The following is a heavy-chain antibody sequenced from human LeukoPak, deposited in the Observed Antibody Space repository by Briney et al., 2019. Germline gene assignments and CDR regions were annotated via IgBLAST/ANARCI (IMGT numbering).Heavy chain of an antibody. D-gene: IGHD2-2*02. Sequence: GSLRLSCAASGFTFSDYYMSWIRQPPGKGLEWIGEINHSGSTNYNPSLKSRVTISVDTSKNQFSLKLSSVTAADTAVYYCARGGYCSSTSCYIPWFDPWGQGTLVTVSS. CDR1: GFTFSDYY. CDR2: INHSGST. CDR3: ARGGYCSSTSCYIPWFDP. V-gene: IGHV4-34*01. J-gene: IGHJ5*02.